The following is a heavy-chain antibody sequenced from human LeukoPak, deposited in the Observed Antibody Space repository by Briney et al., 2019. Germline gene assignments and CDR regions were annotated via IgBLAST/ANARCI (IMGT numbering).Heavy chain of an antibody. D-gene: IGHD4-17*01. CDR1: GFTFGAYW. V-gene: IGHV3-7*03. CDR2: INKDGSAQ. CDR3: AKDRGRDYGDCVDY. Sequence: GGSLKLSCVASGFTFGAYWMTWVRQAPGKGLEWVANINKDGSAQYCVDSLKGRFTLSRDNAKNSLYLQMNSLRAEDMALYYCAKDRGRDYGDCVDYWGQGTLVTVSS. J-gene: IGHJ4*02.